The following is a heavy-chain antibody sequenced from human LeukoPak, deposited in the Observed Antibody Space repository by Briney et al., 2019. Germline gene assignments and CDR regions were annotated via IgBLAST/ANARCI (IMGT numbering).Heavy chain of an antibody. CDR1: GFTFSSYS. D-gene: IGHD2-15*01. CDR2: ISSSSSYI. J-gene: IGHJ4*02. V-gene: IGHV3-21*01. Sequence: GGSLRPSCAASGFTFSSYSMNWVRQAPGKGLEWVSSISSSSSYIYYADSVKGRFTISRDNAKNSLYLQMNSLRAEDTAVYYCARGVVVAATTPFDYWGQGTLVAVSS. CDR3: ARGVVVAATTPFDY.